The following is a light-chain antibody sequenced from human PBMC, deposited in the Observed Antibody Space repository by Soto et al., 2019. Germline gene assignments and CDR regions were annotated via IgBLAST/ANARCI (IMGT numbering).Light chain of an antibody. CDR3: QQYNTWPPIP. J-gene: IGKJ5*01. CDR2: GAS. Sequence: EIVFTQSPGTLSLSQRERATLSCRASQSFSCTYLAWYQQKPGQAPRLLIYGASTRATGIPARFSGSGSGTEFTLTISSLQSGDFAVYYCQQYNTWPPIPFGQVGRLEIK. CDR1: QSFSCTY. V-gene: IGKV3-15*01.